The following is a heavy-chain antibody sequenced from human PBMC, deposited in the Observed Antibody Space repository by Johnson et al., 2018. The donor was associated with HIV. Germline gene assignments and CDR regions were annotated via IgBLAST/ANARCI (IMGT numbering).Heavy chain of an antibody. Sequence: VQVVESGGGVVQPGRSLRLSCAASGFTFSSYAMHWVRQAPGKGLEWVAVISYDGSNKYYADSVKGRFTISRDNSKNTLYLQMNSLRAEDTAVYYCARDWGDYQEPDAFDIWGQGTMVTVSS. D-gene: IGHD3-16*01. J-gene: IGHJ3*02. V-gene: IGHV3-30-3*01. CDR1: GFTFSSYA. CDR2: ISYDGSNK. CDR3: ARDWGDYQEPDAFDI.